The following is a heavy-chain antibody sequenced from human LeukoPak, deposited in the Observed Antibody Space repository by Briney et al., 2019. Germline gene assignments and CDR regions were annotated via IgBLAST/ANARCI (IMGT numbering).Heavy chain of an antibody. CDR3: ARDIVEYFDY. J-gene: IGHJ4*02. Sequence: PGGSLRLSCAASGFSFGNYAMSWVRQAPGKGLEWVSRINSDGSSTSYADSVKGRFTISRDNAKNTLYLQMNSLRAEDTAVYYCARDIVEYFDYWGQGTLVTVSS. V-gene: IGHV3-74*01. CDR1: GFSFGNYA. D-gene: IGHD1-26*01. CDR2: INSDGSST.